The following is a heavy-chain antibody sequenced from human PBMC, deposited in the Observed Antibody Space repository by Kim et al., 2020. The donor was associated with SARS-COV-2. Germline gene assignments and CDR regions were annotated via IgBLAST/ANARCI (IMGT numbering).Heavy chain of an antibody. V-gene: IGHV7-4-1*02. J-gene: IGHJ5*02. D-gene: IGHD5-18*01. CDR2: INTNTGNP. Sequence: ASVKVSCKASGYTFTSYAMNWVRQAPGQGLEWMGWINTNTGNPTYAQVFTGRFVFSLDTSVSTAYLQISSLKAEDTAVYYCAREKYSYGLNWFDPWGQGTLVTVSS. CDR3: AREKYSYGLNWFDP. CDR1: GYTFTSYA.